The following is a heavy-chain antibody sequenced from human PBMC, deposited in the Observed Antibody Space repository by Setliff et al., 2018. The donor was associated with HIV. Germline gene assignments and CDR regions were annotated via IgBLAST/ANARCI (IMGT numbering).Heavy chain of an antibody. CDR2: IRYDGSYR. D-gene: IGHD5-18*01. J-gene: IGHJ3*02. CDR1: GFTFISYG. Sequence: GESLRLSCAVSGFTFISYGMYWVRQAPGKGLEWVAFIRYDGSYRYYVDSVKGRVTISRDNSKNTMFLQMNSLRVEDTAIYYCAKMHTAMDPDTFDIWGQGTMVTVSS. V-gene: IGHV3-30*02. CDR3: AKMHTAMDPDTFDI.